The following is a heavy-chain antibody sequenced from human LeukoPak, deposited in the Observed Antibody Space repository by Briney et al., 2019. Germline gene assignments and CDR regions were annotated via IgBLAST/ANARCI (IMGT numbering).Heavy chain of an antibody. Sequence: SGSGASTYYADSVKGRFTISRDNSKNTLYLQMNSLRAEDTAVYYCAKITYYYDSSGPDAFDIWGQGTMVTVSS. J-gene: IGHJ3*02. D-gene: IGHD3-22*01. V-gene: IGHV3-23*01. CDR3: AKITYYYDSSGPDAFDI. CDR2: SGSGAST.